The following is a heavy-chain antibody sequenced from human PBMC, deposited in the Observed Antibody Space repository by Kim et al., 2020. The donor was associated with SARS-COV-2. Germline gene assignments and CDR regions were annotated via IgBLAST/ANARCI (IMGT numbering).Heavy chain of an antibody. Sequence: GGSLRLSCAASGFTFTTYWMFWVRQAPGKGLEWVATIKQDGSETHYVDSLRGRFTISRDNTKNSVYLQMDSLRDEDTAVYYCAGGGGWVLDSWGQGTLVAVST. J-gene: IGHJ4*02. CDR1: GFTFTTYW. D-gene: IGHD6-19*01. CDR3: AGGGGWVLDS. V-gene: IGHV3-7*05. CDR2: IKQDGSET.